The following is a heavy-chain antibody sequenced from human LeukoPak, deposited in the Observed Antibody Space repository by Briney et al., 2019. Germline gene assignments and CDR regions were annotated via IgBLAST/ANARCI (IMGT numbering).Heavy chain of an antibody. J-gene: IGHJ1*01. Sequence: GASLKISCKGSGYSFINYWIGWVRQMPGKGLEWMGLIYPGDSNTVYRPSFQGQVTMSVDKSISTAYLQWSSLKASDTAMYYCAVRMAYDSIGDVNWWGQGTQVTVSS. CDR3: AVRMAYDSIGDVNW. CDR1: GYSFINYW. CDR2: IYPGDSNT. D-gene: IGHD3-22*01. V-gene: IGHV5-51*01.